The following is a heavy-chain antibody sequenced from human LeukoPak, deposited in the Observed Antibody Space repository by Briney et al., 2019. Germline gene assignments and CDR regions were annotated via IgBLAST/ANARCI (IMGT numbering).Heavy chain of an antibody. Sequence: SGTLSLTCAVSGGSISSGNWWSWVRQPPGKGLEWIGEIYHSGSTNYNPSLKSRVTMSVDTSKNQFSLKLSSVTAADTAVYYCARDAVGSGYQRGYYYYYYMDVWGKGTTVTVSS. CDR2: IYHSGST. D-gene: IGHD3-22*01. J-gene: IGHJ6*03. CDR3: ARDAVGSGYQRGYYYYYYMDV. V-gene: IGHV4-4*02. CDR1: GGSISSGNW.